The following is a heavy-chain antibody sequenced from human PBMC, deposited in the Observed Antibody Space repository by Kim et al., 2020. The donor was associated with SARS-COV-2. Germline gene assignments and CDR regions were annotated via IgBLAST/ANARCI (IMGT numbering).Heavy chain of an antibody. Sequence: GGSLRLSCAASGFTFSSYWMHWARQAPGKGLVWVSRINSDGSSTSYADSVKGRFTISRDNAKNTLYLQMNSLRAEDTAVYYCARYCSGGSCYSYYYYGMDVWGQGTTVTVSS. CDR1: GFTFSSYW. CDR2: INSDGSST. CDR3: ARYCSGGSCYSYYYYGMDV. V-gene: IGHV3-74*01. J-gene: IGHJ6*02. D-gene: IGHD2-15*01.